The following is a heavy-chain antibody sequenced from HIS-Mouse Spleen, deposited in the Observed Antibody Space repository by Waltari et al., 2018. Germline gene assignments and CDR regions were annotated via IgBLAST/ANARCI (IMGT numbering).Heavy chain of an antibody. CDR3: AREIPYSSSWYDWYFDL. J-gene: IGHJ2*01. CDR2: IYYSGST. CDR1: GGSISSSSYY. Sequence: QLQLQESGPGLVKPSETLSLTCTVPGGSISSSSYYLGWIRQPSGKGLEWIGSIYYSGSTYYNPSLKSRVTISVDTSKNQFSLKLSSVTAADTAVYYCAREIPYSSSWYDWYFDLWGRGTLVTVSS. D-gene: IGHD6-13*01. V-gene: IGHV4-39*07.